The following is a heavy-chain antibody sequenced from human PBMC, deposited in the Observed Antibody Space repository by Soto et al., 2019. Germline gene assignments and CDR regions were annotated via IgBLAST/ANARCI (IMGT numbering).Heavy chain of an antibody. Sequence: QVQLVQSGAEVKKPGASVKVSCKASGYTFTSYGISWVRQAPGQGLEWMGWISAYNGNTNYAQKLQGRVTMTTDTSTSTAYMELRSLRSDDTAVYYCARALLVVPAALNWFDPWGQGALVTVSS. CDR3: ARALLVVPAALNWFDP. D-gene: IGHD2-2*01. CDR2: ISAYNGNT. CDR1: GYTFTSYG. V-gene: IGHV1-18*01. J-gene: IGHJ5*02.